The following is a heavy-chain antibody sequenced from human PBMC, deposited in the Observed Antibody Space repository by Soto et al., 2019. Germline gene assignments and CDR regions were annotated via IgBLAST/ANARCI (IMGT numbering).Heavy chain of an antibody. V-gene: IGHV3-21*01. CDR2: ISSSSSYI. Sequence: GGSLRLSCAASGFTFSSYSMNWVRQAPGKGLEWVSSISSSSSYIYYADSVKGRFTISRDNAKNSLYLQMNSLRAEDTAVYYCARDSTPLKNWFDPWGQGTLVTVSS. J-gene: IGHJ5*02. CDR1: GFTFSSYS. CDR3: ARDSTPLKNWFDP.